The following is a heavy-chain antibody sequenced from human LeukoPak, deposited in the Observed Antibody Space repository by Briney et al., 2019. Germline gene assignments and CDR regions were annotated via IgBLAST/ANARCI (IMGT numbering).Heavy chain of an antibody. CDR2: ISSSSSYI. D-gene: IGHD5-12*01. CDR1: GFTFSSYS. CDR3: AKEGLRFFDF. J-gene: IGHJ4*02. V-gene: IGHV3-21*01. Sequence: GGSLRLSCAASGFTFSSYSMNWVRQAPGKGLEWVSSISSSSSYIYYADSVKGRFTISRDNAKNSLYLQMNSLRAEDTAVYYCAKEGLRFFDFWAREPWSPSPQ.